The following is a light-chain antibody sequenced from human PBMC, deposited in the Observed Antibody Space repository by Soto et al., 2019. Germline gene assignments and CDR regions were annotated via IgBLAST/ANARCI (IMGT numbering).Light chain of an antibody. Sequence: IQMTQFPSSLSASVGDRVTITCRASQGITNYLAWYQQKAGKVPKLLIYGASTLQSGVPSRLSGSGSGTDFTLTITSLQPEDVATYYCQKYNNAPLTFGGGTKVDIK. V-gene: IGKV1-27*01. CDR2: GAS. CDR1: QGITNY. J-gene: IGKJ4*01. CDR3: QKYNNAPLT.